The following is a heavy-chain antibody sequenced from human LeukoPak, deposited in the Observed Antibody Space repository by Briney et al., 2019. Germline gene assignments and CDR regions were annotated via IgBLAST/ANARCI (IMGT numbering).Heavy chain of an antibody. V-gene: IGHV1-69*01. J-gene: IGHJ5*02. Sequence: SVKVSCKASGGTFSSYAISWVRQAPGQGLEWMGGIIPMFGTANYAQKFQGRVTITADESPSTAYMELSSLRSEDTAVYYCARVLPELTTAGSFWFDPWGQGTLVTVSS. CDR2: IIPMFGTA. CDR1: GGTFSSYA. D-gene: IGHD4-11*01. CDR3: ARVLPELTTAGSFWFDP.